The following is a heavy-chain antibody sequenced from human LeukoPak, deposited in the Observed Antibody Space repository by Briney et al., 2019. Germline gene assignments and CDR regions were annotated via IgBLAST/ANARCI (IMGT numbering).Heavy chain of an antibody. V-gene: IGHV4-39*07. CDR2: IFYSGST. CDR1: GGSISTSNYY. CDR3: ARGPVGGTTYNDGDAFDI. Sequence: SETLSLTCTVSGGSISTSNYYWGWIRQPPGKGLEWIGNIFYSGSTYYSPSLRSRATISLDTSRNQFSLKLSSVTAADTAVYYCARGPVGGTTYNDGDAFDIWGQGTMVTVSS. J-gene: IGHJ3*02. D-gene: IGHD1-7*01.